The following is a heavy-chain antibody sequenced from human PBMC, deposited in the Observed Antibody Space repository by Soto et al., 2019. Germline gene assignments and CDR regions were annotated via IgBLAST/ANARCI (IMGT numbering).Heavy chain of an antibody. V-gene: IGHV1-18*01. Sequence: QVQLVQSGDEVRKPGSSVKVSCKASGYIFVNYGIAWVRQAPGQGLEWMGWISPYSGNTHYASKVQVGRALXTXTXXSTAYMDLGSLTSGDTAVYYCAMVDNYVTPTPQDVWGQGATVTVSS. CDR2: ISPYSGNT. J-gene: IGHJ6*02. D-gene: IGHD3-16*01. CDR3: AMVDNYVTPTPQDV. CDR1: GYIFVNYG.